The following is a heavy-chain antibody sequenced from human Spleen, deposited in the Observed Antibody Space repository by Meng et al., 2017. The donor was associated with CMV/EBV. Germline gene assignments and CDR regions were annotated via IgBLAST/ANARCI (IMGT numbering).Heavy chain of an antibody. D-gene: IGHD2-2*01. CDR2: IYYTGST. CDR3: ARLRRIPAANQYYYGMDV. Sequence: GSLRLSCGLYGGSLSGYYWSWIRQTPGKGLEWIGNIYYTGSTYYNPSLESRVTISVDTSKIQFSLKLTSVTAADTAVYYCARLRRIPAANQYYYGMDVWGQGTTVTVSS. CDR1: GGSLSGYY. J-gene: IGHJ6*02. V-gene: IGHV4-34*01.